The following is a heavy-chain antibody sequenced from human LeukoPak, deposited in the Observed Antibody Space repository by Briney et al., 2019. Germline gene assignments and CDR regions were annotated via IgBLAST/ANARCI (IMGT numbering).Heavy chain of an antibody. V-gene: IGHV3-23*01. J-gene: IGHJ4*02. CDR2: ISDSGGIT. CDR3: ATGGGFYYGH. Sequence: GGSLRLSCAASGFTFSSYPMTWVRQAPGKGPEWVSFISDSGGITYYADSVKGRFTISGDNSKNTLYLQMNSLRAEDTAVYYCATGGGFYYGHWGQGTLVTVSS. D-gene: IGHD3-22*01. CDR1: GFTFSSYP.